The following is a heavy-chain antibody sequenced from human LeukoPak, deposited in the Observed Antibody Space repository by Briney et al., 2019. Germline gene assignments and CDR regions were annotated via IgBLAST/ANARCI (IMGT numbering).Heavy chain of an antibody. CDR3: AKGLNWFDP. D-gene: IGHD2-8*01. Sequence: GGSLRLSCVVSGFTFSTNGMSWVRQAPGKGVEWVSGLSGSGSSVYYADSVRGRLTISRDNSRNTLYLQLDSLRADDTAVYYCAKGLNWFDPWGQGTPVIVSS. CDR2: LSGSGSSV. J-gene: IGHJ5*02. CDR1: GFTFSTNG. V-gene: IGHV3-23*01.